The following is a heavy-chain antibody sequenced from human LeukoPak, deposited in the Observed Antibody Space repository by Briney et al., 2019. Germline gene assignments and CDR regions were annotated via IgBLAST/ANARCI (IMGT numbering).Heavy chain of an antibody. D-gene: IGHD1-26*01. V-gene: IGHV1-2*02. CDR2: INPNSGGT. CDR1: GYTFTGYY. CDR3: ATLGYSGSYWSDYYYMDV. Sequence: ASVKVSCKASGYTFTGYYMHWVRQAPGQGLEWMGWINPNSGGTNYAQKFQGRVTMTRDTSISTAYMKLSRLRSDDTAVYYCATLGYSGSYWSDYYYMDVWGKGTTVTVSS. J-gene: IGHJ6*03.